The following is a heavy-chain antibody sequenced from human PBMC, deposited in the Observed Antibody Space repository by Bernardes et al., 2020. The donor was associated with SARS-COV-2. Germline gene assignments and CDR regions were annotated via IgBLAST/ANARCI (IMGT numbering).Heavy chain of an antibody. CDR3: ARHITSGSYVADYYYYGMDV. Sequence: SETLSLTCTVSGGSISSYYWSWIRQPPGKGLEWIGYIYYIGSTNYNPSLKSRVTISVDTSKNQFSLKLSSVTAADTAVYYCARHITSGSYVADYYYYGMDVWGQGTTVTVSS. V-gene: IGHV4-59*08. D-gene: IGHD1-26*01. CDR1: GGSISSYY. J-gene: IGHJ6*02. CDR2: IYYIGST.